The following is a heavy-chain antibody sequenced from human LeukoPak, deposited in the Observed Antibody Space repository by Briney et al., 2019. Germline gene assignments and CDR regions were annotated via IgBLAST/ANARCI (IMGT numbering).Heavy chain of an antibody. J-gene: IGHJ4*02. CDR3: AGGSGSYLYFDY. Sequence: SETLSLTCTVSGGSISSYYWSWIRQPPGKGLEWIGYIYYSGSTNYNPSLKSRVTISVDTPKNQFSLKLSSVTAADTAVYYCAGGSGSYLYFDYWGQGTLVTVSS. CDR2: IYYSGST. V-gene: IGHV4-59*01. D-gene: IGHD1-26*01. CDR1: GGSISSYY.